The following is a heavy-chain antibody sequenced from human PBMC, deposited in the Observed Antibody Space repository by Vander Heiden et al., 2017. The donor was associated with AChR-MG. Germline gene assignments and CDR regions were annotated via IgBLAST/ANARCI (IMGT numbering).Heavy chain of an antibody. CDR2: INHSGST. CDR1: GGSFSGYY. Sequence: QVQLQQWGAGLLKPSETLSLTCAVYGGSFSGYYWSWIRQPPGKGLEWIGEINHSGSTNYNPSLKSRVTISVDTSKNQFSLKLSSVTAADTAVYYCARARSGSYGFYYYYYMDVWGKGTTVTVSS. CDR3: ARARSGSYGFYYYYYMDV. J-gene: IGHJ6*03. V-gene: IGHV4-34*01. D-gene: IGHD1-26*01.